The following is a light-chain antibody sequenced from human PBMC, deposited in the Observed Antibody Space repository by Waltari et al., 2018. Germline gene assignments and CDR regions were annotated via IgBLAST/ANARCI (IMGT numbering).Light chain of an antibody. CDR1: HNVLYRSNNKNY. Sequence: IGMTQSQESLAVSRGERAPFNSKSSHNVLYRSNNKNYLAWYQHKPGQPPKLLIYWTSTRESGVPDRFSGSGSGTDFTLTISSLQAEDVAVYYCQQYYTTPHTFGQGTKLEIK. J-gene: IGKJ2*01. CDR3: QQYYTTPHT. CDR2: WTS. V-gene: IGKV4-1*01.